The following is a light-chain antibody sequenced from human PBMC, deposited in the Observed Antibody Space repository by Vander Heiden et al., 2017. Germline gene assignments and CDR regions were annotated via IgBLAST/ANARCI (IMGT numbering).Light chain of an antibody. Sequence: DIQMTQSPSSLSASVRDRVTITCRASQSISSYLNWYQQKPGKAPKLLIYAASSLPSGVPSRFSGSGSGTDFTLTISSLQPEDFATYYCQQSYSTPLYTFGQGTKLEIK. CDR3: QQSYSTPLYT. V-gene: IGKV1-39*01. CDR1: QSISSY. J-gene: IGKJ2*01. CDR2: AAS.